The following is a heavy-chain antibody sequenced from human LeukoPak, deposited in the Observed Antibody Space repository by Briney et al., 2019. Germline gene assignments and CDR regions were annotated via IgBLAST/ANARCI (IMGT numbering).Heavy chain of an antibody. CDR2: ISGSGGDT. CDR1: GFTFSSYA. V-gene: IGHV3-23*01. CDR3: AKMAGYSSSWADC. J-gene: IGHJ4*02. D-gene: IGHD6-13*01. Sequence: PGGSLRLSCAASGFTFSSYAMTWVRQAPGKGLEWVSGISGSGGDTYYADSVKGRFTVSRDNSKNTLYLQMNSLRAEDTAVYYCAKMAGYSSSWADCWGQGTLVTVSS.